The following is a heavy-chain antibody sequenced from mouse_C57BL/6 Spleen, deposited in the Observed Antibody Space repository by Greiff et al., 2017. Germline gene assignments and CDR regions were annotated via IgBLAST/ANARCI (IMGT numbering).Heavy chain of an antibody. CDR2: INPSGGYT. CDR3: ARTYDGYYEYFDV. J-gene: IGHJ1*03. CDR1: GYTFTSYT. D-gene: IGHD2-3*01. Sequence: QVQLQQSGAELARPGASVKLSCKASGYTFTSYTMHWVKPRPGQGLEWIGYINPSGGYTKYNQKFKDKATLTADKSSSTAYMQLSSLTFEDSAVYYCARTYDGYYEYFDVWGTGTTVTVSS. V-gene: IGHV1-4*01.